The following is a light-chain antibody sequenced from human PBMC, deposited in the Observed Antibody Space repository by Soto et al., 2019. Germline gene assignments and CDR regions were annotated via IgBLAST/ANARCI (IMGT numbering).Light chain of an antibody. CDR2: RNN. Sequence: QSVLTQPPSASGAPGQRVTISCSGSSSNIGSNYVYWYQQLPGTAPKHLIYRNNQRPSGVPDRFSGSKSGTSASLAISGLRSEDEADYYCAAWDDSLSGPNWVFGGGTQLTVL. V-gene: IGLV1-47*01. CDR3: AAWDDSLSGPNWV. CDR1: SSNIGSNY. J-gene: IGLJ3*02.